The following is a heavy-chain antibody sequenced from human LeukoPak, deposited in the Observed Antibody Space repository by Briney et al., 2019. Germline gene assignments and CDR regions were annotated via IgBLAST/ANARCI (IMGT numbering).Heavy chain of an antibody. Sequence: GGSLRLSCAASGFTFSSYSMNWVRQAPGKGLEWVSSISSSSSYIYYADSVKGRFTISRDNAKNSLYLQMNSLRAEDTAVYYCAISRAYQENWFDPWGQGTLVTVSS. V-gene: IGHV3-21*01. CDR3: AISRAYQENWFDP. CDR1: GFTFSSYS. CDR2: ISSSSSYI. J-gene: IGHJ5*02.